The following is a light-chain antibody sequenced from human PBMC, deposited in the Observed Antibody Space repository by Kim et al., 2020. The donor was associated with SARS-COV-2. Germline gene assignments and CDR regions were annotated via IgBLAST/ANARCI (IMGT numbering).Light chain of an antibody. V-gene: IGLV10-54*04. CDR1: TNNVGDEG. J-gene: IGLJ3*02. Sequence: LTQPPSVSKGLRQTATLTCTGNTNNVGDEGTAWLQQHRGHPPKLLSYRDNNRPSGISERFSAYRSGNTASLTITGLQPEDEADYYCSAWDSSLSAWVFGGGTKVTVL. CDR3: SAWDSSLSAWV. CDR2: RDN.